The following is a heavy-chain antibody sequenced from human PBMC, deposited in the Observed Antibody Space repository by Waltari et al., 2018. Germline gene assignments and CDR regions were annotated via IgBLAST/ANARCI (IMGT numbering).Heavy chain of an antibody. CDR3: ARVGIRGSGYYRGVDF. CDR2: INGDGSST. Sequence: EVQLVESGGGLVQPGGSLRLSCAACGLHFSSNWHEGVRQAPGKGLVWVSRINGDGSSTSYADSVKGRFTISRDNAKNTLYLQMNNLRAEDTAVYYCARVGIRGSGYYRGVDFWGQGTLVTVSS. CDR1: GLHFSSNW. D-gene: IGHD3-22*01. J-gene: IGHJ4*02. V-gene: IGHV3-74*01.